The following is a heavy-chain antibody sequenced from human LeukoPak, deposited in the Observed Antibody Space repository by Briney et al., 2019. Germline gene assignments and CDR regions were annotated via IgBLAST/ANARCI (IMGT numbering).Heavy chain of an antibody. Sequence: GGSLRLSCAASGFTFSSYGMHWVRQAPGKGLEWVAVISYDGSNKYYADSVKGRFTISRDNSKNTLYLQMNSLRAEDTAVYYCAKDARQYYYYGMDVWGQGTTVIVSS. CDR1: GFTFSSYG. J-gene: IGHJ6*02. V-gene: IGHV3-30*18. CDR2: ISYDGSNK. CDR3: AKDARQYYYYGMDV.